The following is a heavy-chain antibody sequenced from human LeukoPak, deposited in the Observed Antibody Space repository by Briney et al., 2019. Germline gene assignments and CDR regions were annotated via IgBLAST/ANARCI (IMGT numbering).Heavy chain of an antibody. CDR3: AKDGFLFTYYDFWSGYLG. Sequence: GGSLRLSCTASGFTFSNFWMGWVRQAPGKGLEWVSAIGGSGGSTYYADSVKGRFTISRDNSKNTLYLQMNSLRAENTAVYYCAKDGFLFTYYDFWSGYLGWGQGTLVTVSS. CDR2: IGGSGGST. J-gene: IGHJ4*02. D-gene: IGHD3-3*01. CDR1: GFTFSNFW. V-gene: IGHV3-23*01.